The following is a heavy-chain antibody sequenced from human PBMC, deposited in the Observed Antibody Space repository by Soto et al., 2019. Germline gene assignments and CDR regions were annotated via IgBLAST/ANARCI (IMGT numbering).Heavy chain of an antibody. CDR1: GFTFSSYD. Sequence: GGSLRLSCAASGFTFSSYDMHWVRQATGKGLEWVSAIGTAGDTYYPGSVKGRFTISRENAKNSLYLQMNSLRAEDTAVYYCARVEAAANYYYYGMDVWGQGTTVTVSS. D-gene: IGHD6-13*01. J-gene: IGHJ6*02. CDR2: IGTAGDT. V-gene: IGHV3-13*01. CDR3: ARVEAAANYYYYGMDV.